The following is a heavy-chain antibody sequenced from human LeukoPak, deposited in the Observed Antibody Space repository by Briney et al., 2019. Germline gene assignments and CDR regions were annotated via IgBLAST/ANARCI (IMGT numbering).Heavy chain of an antibody. D-gene: IGHD4-17*01. CDR2: IYYSGST. V-gene: IGHV4-30-4*08. CDR3: ARGNGDYVNWYFDL. Sequence: SETLSLTCTVSGGSISSGDYYWSWIRQPPGKGLEWIGYIYYSGSTYYNPSLKSRVTISVDTSKNQFSLKLSSVTAADTAVYYCARGNGDYVNWYFDLWGRGTLVTVSS. CDR1: GGSISSGDYY. J-gene: IGHJ2*01.